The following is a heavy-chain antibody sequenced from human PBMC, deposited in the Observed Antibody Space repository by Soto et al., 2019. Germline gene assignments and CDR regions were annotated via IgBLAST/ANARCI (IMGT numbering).Heavy chain of an antibody. Sequence: GGSLRLSCAASGFTFSSYSMNWVRQAPGKGLEWVSSISSSSSYIYYADSVKGRFTISRDNAKNPLYLQMNSLRAEDTAVYYCARVGETGTYFDYWGQGTLVTVSS. CDR1: GFTFSSYS. CDR2: ISSSSSYI. CDR3: ARVGETGTYFDY. D-gene: IGHD1-7*01. J-gene: IGHJ4*02. V-gene: IGHV3-21*01.